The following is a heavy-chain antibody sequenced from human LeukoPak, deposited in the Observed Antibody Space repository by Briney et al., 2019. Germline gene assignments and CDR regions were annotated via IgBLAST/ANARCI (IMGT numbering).Heavy chain of an antibody. Sequence: GGSLRLSCAVSGYTISSYAMHWVRQPPGKGLEWVAVISYDGSNKYYADSVKGRFTISRDNSKNTLYLQMNSLRAEDTAVYYYARAVTMSHYDAFDIWGQGTMGTVSS. CDR3: ARAVTMSHYDAFDI. V-gene: IGHV3-30*01. CDR1: GYTISSYA. CDR2: ISYDGSNK. J-gene: IGHJ3*02. D-gene: IGHD3-22*01.